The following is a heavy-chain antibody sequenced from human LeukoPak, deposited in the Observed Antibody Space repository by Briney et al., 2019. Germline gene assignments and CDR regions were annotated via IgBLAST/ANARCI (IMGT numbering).Heavy chain of an antibody. CDR2: IKQDGTEK. CDR1: GFTFSSYW. J-gene: IGHJ3*02. CDR3: ARGDFYGSGTSFIDAFDI. D-gene: IGHD3-10*01. V-gene: IGHV3-7*01. Sequence: GGSLRLSCAASGFTFSSYWMHWVRQAPGKGLEWVANIKQDGTEKYYVDSVKGRFTISRDNAKNSLYLQMNSLRAEDTAVYYCARGDFYGSGTSFIDAFDIWGQGTLVTVSS.